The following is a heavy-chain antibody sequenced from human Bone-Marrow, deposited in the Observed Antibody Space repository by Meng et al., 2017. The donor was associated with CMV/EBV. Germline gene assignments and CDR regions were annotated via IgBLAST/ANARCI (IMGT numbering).Heavy chain of an antibody. D-gene: IGHD6-13*01. CDR3: AKDRSSSFYYFDY. CDR2: ISGGGGST. Sequence: GESLKISCAASGFTFSDYYMSWVRQAPGKGLEWVSTISGGGGSTYSADSVKGRFTISRDSSKNTVYLQMNTLRAEDTAIYYCAKDRSSSFYYFDYWGQGTLVTVSS. V-gene: IGHV3-23*01. J-gene: IGHJ4*02. CDR1: GFTFSDYY.